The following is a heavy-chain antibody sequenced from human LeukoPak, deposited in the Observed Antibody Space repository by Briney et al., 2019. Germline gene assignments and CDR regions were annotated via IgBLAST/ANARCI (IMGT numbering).Heavy chain of an antibody. CDR2: IYYSGST. D-gene: IGHD6-13*01. J-gene: IGHJ4*02. V-gene: IGHV4-31*11. Sequence: PSQTLSLTCAVSGGSISSGGYSWSWIRQHPGKGLEWIGYIYYSGSTYYNPSLKSRVTISVDTSKDQFSLKLSSVTAADTAVYYCARAAPGYTVRFDYWGQGTLVTVSS. CDR1: GGSISSGGYS. CDR3: ARAAPGYTVRFDY.